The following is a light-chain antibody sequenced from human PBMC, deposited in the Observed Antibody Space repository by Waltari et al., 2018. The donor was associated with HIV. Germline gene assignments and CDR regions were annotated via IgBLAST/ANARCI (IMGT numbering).Light chain of an antibody. V-gene: IGLV3-21*01. CDR2: DDR. J-gene: IGLJ3*02. CDR1: NIASKS. CDR3: QVWEVSGDHPV. Sequence: SYVLTQPPSVSVAPGQTASITCGRNNIASKSVHWYQQKPGQAPVLVIYDDRDRPPGIPERFSGSNSGNTATLTISRVEAGDEADYYCQVWEVSGDHPVFGGGTKLTVL.